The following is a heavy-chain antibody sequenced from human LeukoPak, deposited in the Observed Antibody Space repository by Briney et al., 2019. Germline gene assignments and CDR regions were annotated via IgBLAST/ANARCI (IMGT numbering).Heavy chain of an antibody. Sequence: SETLSLTCTVSGGSISSYYWSWIRQPPGKGLEWIGYIYYSGSTNYTPSLKSRVTISVDTSKNQFSLKLSSVTAADTAVYYCARVGSGTFDYWGQGTLVTVSS. V-gene: IGHV4-59*01. CDR2: IYYSGST. CDR3: ARVGSGTFDY. CDR1: GGSISSYY. D-gene: IGHD3-10*01. J-gene: IGHJ4*02.